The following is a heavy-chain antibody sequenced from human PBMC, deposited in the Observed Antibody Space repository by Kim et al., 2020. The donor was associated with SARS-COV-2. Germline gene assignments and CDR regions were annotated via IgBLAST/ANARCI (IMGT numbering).Heavy chain of an antibody. CDR2: IYYSGST. CDR1: GGSISSGGYY. D-gene: IGHD3-22*01. V-gene: IGHV4-31*03. J-gene: IGHJ4*02. CDR3: ARTRTYYYDSSGPDY. Sequence: SETLSLTCTVSGGSISSGGYYWSWIRQHPGKGLEWIGYIYYSGSTYYNPSLKSRVTISVDTSKNQFSLKLSSVTAADTAVYYCARTRTYYYDSSGPDYWGQGTLVTVSS.